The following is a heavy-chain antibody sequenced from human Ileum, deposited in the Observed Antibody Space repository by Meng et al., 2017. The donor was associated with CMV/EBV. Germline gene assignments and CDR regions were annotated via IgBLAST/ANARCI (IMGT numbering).Heavy chain of an antibody. CDR3: AREEVGATSRWGMDV. V-gene: IGHV3-30*02. CDR2: IRYDGSNK. Sequence: GESLKISCAASGFTFSSYGMHWVRQAPGKGLEWVAFIRYDGSNKYYADSVKGRFTISRDNSKNSLYLQMNSLRAEDTAVYYCAREEVGATSRWGMDVWGQGTTVTVSS. J-gene: IGHJ6*02. CDR1: GFTFSSYG. D-gene: IGHD1-26*01.